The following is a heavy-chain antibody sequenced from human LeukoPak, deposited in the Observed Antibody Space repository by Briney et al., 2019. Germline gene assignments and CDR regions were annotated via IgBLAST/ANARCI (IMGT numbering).Heavy chain of an antibody. CDR1: GFTFSSYA. Sequence: GGSLRLSCAASGFTFSSYAVHWVRQAAGKGLEWVAVISYDGSNKYYADSVKARFTISRDNSKNTRYLQMNSLRAEDTAVYYCARSNVVVTAKLDYWGQGTLVTVSS. V-gene: IGHV3-30*04. D-gene: IGHD2-21*02. CDR2: ISYDGSNK. J-gene: IGHJ4*02. CDR3: ARSNVVVTAKLDY.